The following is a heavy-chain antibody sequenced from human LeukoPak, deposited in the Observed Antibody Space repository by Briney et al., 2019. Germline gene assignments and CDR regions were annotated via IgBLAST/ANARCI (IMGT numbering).Heavy chain of an antibody. Sequence: PGGSLRLSCAASGFTVSSNYMSWVRQAPGKGLEWVSVIYSGGSTYYADSVKGRFTISRDNSKNTLYLQMNSLRAEDTAVYYCAGATVAGTGYFDYWGQGTLVTVSS. CDR1: GFTVSSNY. D-gene: IGHD6-19*01. CDR3: AGATVAGTGYFDY. CDR2: IYSGGST. J-gene: IGHJ4*02. V-gene: IGHV3-53*01.